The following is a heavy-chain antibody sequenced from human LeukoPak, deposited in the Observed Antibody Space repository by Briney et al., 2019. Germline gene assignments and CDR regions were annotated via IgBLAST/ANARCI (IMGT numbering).Heavy chain of an antibody. D-gene: IGHD4-17*01. CDR3: ASWTTVTTKYYFDY. CDR1: GYTFTGYY. J-gene: IGHJ4*02. CDR2: INPNSGGT. V-gene: IGHV1-2*02. Sequence: GASVKVSCKASGYTFTGYYMHWVRQAPGQGLELMGWINPNSGGTNYAQKFQGRVTMTRDTSISTAYMELSRLRSDDTAVYYCASWTTVTTKYYFDYWGQGTLVTVSS.